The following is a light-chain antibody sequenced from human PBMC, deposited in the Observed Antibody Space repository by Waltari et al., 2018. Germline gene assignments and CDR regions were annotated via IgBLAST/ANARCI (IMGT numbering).Light chain of an antibody. CDR3: QHYNSYSPSWT. J-gene: IGKJ1*01. CDR2: KSS. Sequence: DTQMTQSPSTLSASVGDRVTITCRASQSLNNWLAWYQQKPGKAPKLLIYKSSNLEIGVPSRFSGSGSGTEFTLTITSLQPDDFATYYCQHYNSYSPSWTFGQGTRVEVK. CDR1: QSLNNW. V-gene: IGKV1-5*03.